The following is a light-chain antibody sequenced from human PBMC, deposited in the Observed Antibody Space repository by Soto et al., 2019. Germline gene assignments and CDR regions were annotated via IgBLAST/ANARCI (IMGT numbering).Light chain of an antibody. CDR3: SSFTSPKTVL. Sequence: QSALTQPASVSGSPGQSITISCTGTSSDVGGYNYVSWYQQHPGKAPKLMIYNVSNRPSGVSNRFSGSKSGNTASLTISGLQAEDEGHYYCSSFTSPKTVLFGGGTKLTVL. CDR1: SSDVGGYNY. CDR2: NVS. J-gene: IGLJ2*01. V-gene: IGLV2-14*01.